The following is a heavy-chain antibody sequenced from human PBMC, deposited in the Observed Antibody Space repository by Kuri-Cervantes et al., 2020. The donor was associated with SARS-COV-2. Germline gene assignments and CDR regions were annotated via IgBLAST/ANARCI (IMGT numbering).Heavy chain of an antibody. V-gene: IGHV1-69*05. J-gene: IGHJ6*03. CDR1: GGTFSSYA. D-gene: IGHD6-13*01. CDR2: IIPIFGTA. CDR3: ARGPAAAGTLYYYYYYMDV. Sequence: SVKVSCKASGGTFSSYAIRWVRQAPGQGLEWMGGIIPIFGTANYAQKFQGRVTITTDESTSTAYMEPSSLRSEDTAVYYCARGPAAAGTLYYYYYYMDVWGKGTTVTVSS.